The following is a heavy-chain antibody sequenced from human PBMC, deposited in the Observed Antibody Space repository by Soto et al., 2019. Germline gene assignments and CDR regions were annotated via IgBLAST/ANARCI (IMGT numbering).Heavy chain of an antibody. D-gene: IGHD2-15*01. CDR2: IYYSGST. Sequence: QVQLQESGPGLVKPSQTLSLTCTVSGGSISSGGYYWSWIRQHPGKALEWIGYIYYSGSTYYNPSLKSRVTISVDTSKNQFSLKLSSVTAADTAVYYCARVRYCSGGSCYPRFDPWGQGTLVTVSS. V-gene: IGHV4-31*03. CDR1: GGSISSGGYY. CDR3: ARVRYCSGGSCYPRFDP. J-gene: IGHJ5*02.